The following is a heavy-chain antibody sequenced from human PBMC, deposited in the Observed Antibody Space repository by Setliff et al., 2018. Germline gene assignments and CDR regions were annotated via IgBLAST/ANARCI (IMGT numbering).Heavy chain of an antibody. J-gene: IGHJ5*02. CDR1: GFTFSSFW. D-gene: IGHD3-3*01. CDR3: ARDVYDSRTGQGDP. V-gene: IGHV3-7*01. Sequence: GGSLRLSCAASGFTFSSFWMSWVRQAPGRGLEWVANINQAGSAKYYVDSVKGRFTISRDNAKNSLYLQMNSLRAEDTAVYYCARDVYDSRTGQGDPWGQGTLVTVSS. CDR2: INQAGSAK.